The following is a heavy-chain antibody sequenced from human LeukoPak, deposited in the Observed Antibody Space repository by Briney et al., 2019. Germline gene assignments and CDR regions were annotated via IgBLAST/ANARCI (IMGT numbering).Heavy chain of an antibody. CDR3: ARDHSSSWNYFDY. V-gene: IGHV3-11*04. D-gene: IGHD6-13*01. J-gene: IGHJ4*02. Sequence: RGCLRLSCAPSGFTSSDYHMNWVRQAPGRGLEWVSYISSSATTIYYADSVKGRFTISRDNAKKSLYLQMNSLRAEDTAVYFCARDHSSSWNYFDYWGQGTLVTVSS. CDR1: GFTSSDYH. CDR2: ISSSATTI.